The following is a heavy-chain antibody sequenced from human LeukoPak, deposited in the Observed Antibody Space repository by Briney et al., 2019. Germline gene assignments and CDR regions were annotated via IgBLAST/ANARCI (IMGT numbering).Heavy chain of an antibody. J-gene: IGHJ4*02. Sequence: HSGRSLRLSCAASGFTFSSYAMHWVRQAPGKGLEWVSAISGSGGSTYYADSVKGRFTISRDNSKNTLYLQMNSLRAEDTAVYYCAKLSYDSSGYKDYWGQGTLVTVSS. CDR3: AKLSYDSSGYKDY. V-gene: IGHV3-23*01. CDR2: ISGSGGST. CDR1: GFTFSSYA. D-gene: IGHD3-22*01.